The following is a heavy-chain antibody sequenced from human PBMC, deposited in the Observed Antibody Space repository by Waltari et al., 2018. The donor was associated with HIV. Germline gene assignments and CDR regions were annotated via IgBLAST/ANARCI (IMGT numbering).Heavy chain of an antibody. CDR3: ARRSWDL. CDR1: GFTFSSYA. D-gene: IGHD4-17*01. CDR2: IIGSGGST. Sequence: EVQLLESGGGLVQPGGSLRLSCAASGFTFSSYAMSWVRQAPGKGLGWVSSIIGSGGSTYYADAVKGRFTIARDNSKNTLYLQMNSLRVEDMAVYYCARRSWDLWGQGTLLTVSS. J-gene: IGHJ5*02. V-gene: IGHV3-23*01.